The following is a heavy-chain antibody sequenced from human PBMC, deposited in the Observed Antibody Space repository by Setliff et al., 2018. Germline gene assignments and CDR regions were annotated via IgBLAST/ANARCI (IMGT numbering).Heavy chain of an antibody. CDR3: ARSGWLREYYFDY. Sequence: ASVKVSCKASGYTFTGYYMHWVRQAPGQGLEWMGWINPDSGGTNYAQKFQGWVTMTRDTSISTAYMELSRLRSDDTAVYYCARSGWLREYYFDYWGQGTLVTVSS. V-gene: IGHV1-2*04. CDR2: INPDSGGT. CDR1: GYTFTGYY. J-gene: IGHJ4*02. D-gene: IGHD5-12*01.